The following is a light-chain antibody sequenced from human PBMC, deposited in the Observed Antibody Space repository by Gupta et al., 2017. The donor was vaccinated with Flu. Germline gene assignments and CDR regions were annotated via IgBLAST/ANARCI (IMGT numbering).Light chain of an antibody. CDR2: NAS. J-gene: IGKJ4*01. V-gene: IGKV1-33*01. CDR3: QQCDSLPLT. CDR1: HDINNS. Sequence: LQITPSPSSLSASVGDRITITCQASHDINNSLNWYQQKPGKAPKVLIYNASNLETGVPSRFSGSGSGTDFTFAISSLQPEDIAAYYCQQCDSLPLTFGGGTNVEIK.